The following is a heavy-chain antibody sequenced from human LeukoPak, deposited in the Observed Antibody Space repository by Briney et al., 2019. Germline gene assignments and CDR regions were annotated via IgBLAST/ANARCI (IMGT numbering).Heavy chain of an antibody. CDR1: GFTFSSYA. J-gene: IGHJ4*02. D-gene: IGHD3-22*01. CDR3: AKDLGQYYDIEGDFDF. V-gene: IGHV3-23*01. CDR2: ISGRGDVT. Sequence: GGSLRLSCAASGFTFSSYAMTWVRQAPGKGLEWVSVISGRGDVTYYADSVKGRFTISRDNSKNTLFLQMNSLTAEDTAVYYCAKDLGQYYDIEGDFDFWGQGTLVTVSS.